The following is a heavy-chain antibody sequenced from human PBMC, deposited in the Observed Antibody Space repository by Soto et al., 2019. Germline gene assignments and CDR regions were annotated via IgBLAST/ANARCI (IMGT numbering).Heavy chain of an antibody. CDR1: GFTFSSYW. CDR3: AITYSSSSVAFDY. J-gene: IGHJ4*02. V-gene: IGHV3-74*01. CDR2: INTDGSST. D-gene: IGHD6-6*01. Sequence: GGSLRLSCEVSGFTFSSYWMHWVRQAPGKGLVWVSRINTDGSSTSYADFVKGRFTISRDNAKNTLYLQMNSLRAEDTAVYYCAITYSSSSVAFDYWGQGTLVTVSS.